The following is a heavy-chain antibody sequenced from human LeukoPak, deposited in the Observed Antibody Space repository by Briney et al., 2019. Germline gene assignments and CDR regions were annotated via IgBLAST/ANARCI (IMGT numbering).Heavy chain of an antibody. Sequence: GGSLRLSCAASGFTFSSYGMHWVRQALGKGLEWVAFIRYDGSNKYYADSVKGRFTIFRDNSKNTLYLQMNSLRAEDTAVYYCAKDLRVCSSTSCRDYWGQGTLVTVSS. J-gene: IGHJ4*02. D-gene: IGHD2-2*01. V-gene: IGHV3-30*02. CDR1: GFTFSSYG. CDR2: IRYDGSNK. CDR3: AKDLRVCSSTSCRDY.